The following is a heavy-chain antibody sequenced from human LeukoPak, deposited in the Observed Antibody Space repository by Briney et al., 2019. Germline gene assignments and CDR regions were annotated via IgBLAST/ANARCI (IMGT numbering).Heavy chain of an antibody. D-gene: IGHD5-18*01. Sequence: GASVKVSCKASGGTFSSYAISWVRQAPGQGLEWMGGIIPIFGTANYTQKFQGRVTITTDESTSTAYMELSSLRSEDTAVYYCARDGVRVDTAMVTWGQGTLVTVSS. V-gene: IGHV1-69*05. CDR3: ARDGVRVDTAMVT. CDR2: IIPIFGTA. CDR1: GGTFSSYA. J-gene: IGHJ5*02.